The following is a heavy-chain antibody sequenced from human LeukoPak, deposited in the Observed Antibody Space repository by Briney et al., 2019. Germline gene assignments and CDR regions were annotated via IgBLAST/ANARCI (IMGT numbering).Heavy chain of an antibody. CDR1: GGSISSYY. CDR3: ARGQSNDWAY. D-gene: IGHD1-1*01. J-gene: IGHJ4*02. V-gene: IGHV4-59*12. CDR2: IYYSGST. Sequence: SETLSLTCTVSGGSISSYYGSWIRQPPGKGLEWIGYIYYSGSTNYNPSLKSRVTISVDTSRNQLSLKLSSVTAADTAVYYCARGQSNDWAYWGQGTLVTVSS.